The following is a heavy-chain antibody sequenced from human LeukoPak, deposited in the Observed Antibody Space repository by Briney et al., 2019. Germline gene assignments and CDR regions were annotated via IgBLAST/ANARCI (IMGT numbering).Heavy chain of an antibody. CDR2: IIPIFGTA. V-gene: IGHV1-69*05. Sequence: ASVKVSCKASGGTFSSYAISWVRQAPGQGLEWMGRIIPIFGTANYAQKFQGRVTITTDESTSTAYMELSSLRSDDTAVYYCARTRGGSSGHSDYWGQGTWSPSPQ. D-gene: IGHD3-22*01. J-gene: IGHJ4*02. CDR3: ARTRGGSSGHSDY. CDR1: GGTFSSYA.